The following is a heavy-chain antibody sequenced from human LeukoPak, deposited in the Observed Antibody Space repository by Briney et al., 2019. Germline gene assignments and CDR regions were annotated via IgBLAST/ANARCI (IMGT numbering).Heavy chain of an antibody. V-gene: IGHV3-30*18. J-gene: IGHJ4*02. CDR2: ISYDGSNK. Sequence: GGSLRLSCAASGFTFSSYGMHWVRQAPGKGLEWVAVISYDGSNKYYADSVKGRFTISRDNSKNTLYLQMNSLRAEDTAVYYCAKDRVQGWLWGQGTLVTVSS. CDR3: AKDRVQGWL. D-gene: IGHD3-10*01. CDR1: GFTFSSYG.